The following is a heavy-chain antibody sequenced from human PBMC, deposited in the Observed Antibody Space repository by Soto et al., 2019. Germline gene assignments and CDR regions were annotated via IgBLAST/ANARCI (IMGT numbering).Heavy chain of an antibody. CDR2: ISYDGSNK. Sequence: GGSLRLSCAASGFTFSSYAMHWVRQAPGKGLEWVAVISYDGSNKYYADSVKGRFTISRDNSKNTLYLQMNSLRAEDTAVYYCARDGWYQLLYWYYGMDVWGQGTTVTVSS. J-gene: IGHJ6*02. CDR3: ARDGWYQLLYWYYGMDV. V-gene: IGHV3-30-3*01. CDR1: GFTFSSYA. D-gene: IGHD2-2*02.